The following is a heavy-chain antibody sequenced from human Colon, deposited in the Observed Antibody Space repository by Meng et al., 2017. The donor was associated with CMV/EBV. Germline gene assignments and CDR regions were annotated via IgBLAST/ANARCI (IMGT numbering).Heavy chain of an antibody. CDR1: EFSVGGND. J-gene: IGHJ4*02. CDR2: ISYDGSIK. V-gene: IGHV3-30-3*01. CDR3: ARDLHASSPDSLFDY. D-gene: IGHD2-2*01. Sequence: GESLKISCAVSEFSVGGNDMSWVRQAPGKGLEWLALISYDGSIKFYRDSVKGRFTVSRDNSKNTLYLQMNSLRPEDTAMYYCARDLHASSPDSLFDYWGQGTPVTVSS.